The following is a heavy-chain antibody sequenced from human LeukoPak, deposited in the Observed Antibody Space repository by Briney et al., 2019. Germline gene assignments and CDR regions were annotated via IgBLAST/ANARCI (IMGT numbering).Heavy chain of an antibody. J-gene: IGHJ4*02. CDR3: ARGRAQYSSGWYWVD. D-gene: IGHD6-19*01. CDR1: GYTFTSYG. V-gene: IGHV1-18*01. Sequence: ASVKVSCKASGYTFTSYGISWVRQAPGQGLEWMGWISAYNGNTNYAQKLQGRVTMTTDTSTSTAYMELRSLRSDDTAVYYCARGRAQYSSGWYWVDWGQGTLVTVST. CDR2: ISAYNGNT.